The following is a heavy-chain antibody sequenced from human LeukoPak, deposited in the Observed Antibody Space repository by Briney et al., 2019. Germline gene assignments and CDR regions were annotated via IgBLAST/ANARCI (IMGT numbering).Heavy chain of an antibody. V-gene: IGHV3-30*03. D-gene: IGHD6-6*01. Sequence: GGSLRLSCAASGFTFSSYGMHWVRQAPGKGLEWVSVISYDGSNEYYADSVKGRFTISRDNSKNTLYLQMSSLRAEDTAVYYCARNIAARPFDYWGQGTLVTVSS. J-gene: IGHJ4*02. CDR2: ISYDGSNE. CDR3: ARNIAARPFDY. CDR1: GFTFSSYG.